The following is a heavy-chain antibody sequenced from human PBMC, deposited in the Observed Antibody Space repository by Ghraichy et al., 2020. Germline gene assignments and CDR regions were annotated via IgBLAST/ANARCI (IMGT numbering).Heavy chain of an antibody. D-gene: IGHD6-13*01. Sequence: SQTLSLTCTVSGGSISSYYWSWIRQPPGKGLEWIGYIYYSGSTNYNPSLKSRVTISVDTSKNQFSLKLSSVTAADTAVYYCARRANSSSWYLDWYFDLWGRGTLVTVSS. CDR1: GGSISSYY. J-gene: IGHJ2*01. CDR3: ARRANSSSWYLDWYFDL. V-gene: IGHV4-59*08. CDR2: IYYSGST.